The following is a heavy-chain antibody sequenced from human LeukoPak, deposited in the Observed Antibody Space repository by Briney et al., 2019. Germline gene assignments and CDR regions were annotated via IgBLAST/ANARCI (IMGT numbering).Heavy chain of an antibody. V-gene: IGHV4-61*02. CDR3: ARVDLRYCSGGSCPFDY. D-gene: IGHD2-15*01. CDR1: GGSISSGSYY. J-gene: IGHJ4*02. CDR2: IYTSGST. Sequence: KPSQTLSLTCTVSGGSISSGSYYWSWIRQPAGKGLEWIGRIYTSGSTNYNPSLKSRVTISVDTSKNQFSLKLSSVTAADTAAYYCARVDLRYCSGGSCPFDYWGQGTLVTVSS.